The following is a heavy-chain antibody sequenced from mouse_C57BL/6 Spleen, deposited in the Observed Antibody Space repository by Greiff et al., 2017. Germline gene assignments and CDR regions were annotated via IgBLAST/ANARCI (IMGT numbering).Heavy chain of an antibody. CDR1: GYTFTSYW. J-gene: IGHJ2*01. V-gene: IGHV1-64*01. CDR2: IHPNSGST. CDR3: ASGIYYYGSSHYLDY. Sequence: QVQLQQPGAELVKPGASVKLSCKASGYTFTSYWMHWVKQRPGQGLEWIGMIHPNSGSTNYNEKFKSKATLTVDKSSSTAYMQLSSLTSEDSAVYYCASGIYYYGSSHYLDYWGQGTTLTVSS. D-gene: IGHD1-1*01.